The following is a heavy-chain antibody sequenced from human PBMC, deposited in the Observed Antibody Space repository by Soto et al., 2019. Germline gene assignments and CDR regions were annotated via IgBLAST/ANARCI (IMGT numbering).Heavy chain of an antibody. Sequence: QVQLVQSGAEVKKPGSSVKVSCKASGGTFSSYTISWVRQAPGQGLEWMGRIIPILGIANYAQKFQGRVTITADKSTSTAYMELSSLRSEDTAVYYCARAGTQQPAIKSTTAGYIWGQGTMVTFSS. CDR3: ARAGTQQPAIKSTTAGYI. D-gene: IGHD6-13*01. CDR1: GGTFSSYT. J-gene: IGHJ3*02. V-gene: IGHV1-69*02. CDR2: IIPILGIA.